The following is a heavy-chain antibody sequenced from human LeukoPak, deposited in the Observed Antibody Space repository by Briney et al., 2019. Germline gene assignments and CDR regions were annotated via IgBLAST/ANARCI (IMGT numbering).Heavy chain of an antibody. CDR1: GGSISSYY. Sequence: PSETLSLTCTVSGGSISSYYWSWIRQPAGKGLEWIGRIYTSGSTNYNPSLKGQAPLSVDTSTNQFSLKLSSVTAADTAVYYCARDHYYGSGSPAFDIWGQGTMVTVSS. V-gene: IGHV4-4*07. CDR3: ARDHYYGSGSPAFDI. D-gene: IGHD3-10*01. CDR2: IYTSGST. J-gene: IGHJ3*02.